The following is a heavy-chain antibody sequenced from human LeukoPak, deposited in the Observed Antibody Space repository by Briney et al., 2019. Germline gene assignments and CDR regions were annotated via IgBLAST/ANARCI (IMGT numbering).Heavy chain of an antibody. CDR2: INHSGST. D-gene: IGHD2-2*01. CDR3: ARGRAHCSSTSCYGGYYYYYYMDV. V-gene: IGHV4-34*01. J-gene: IGHJ6*03. Sequence: PSETLSLTCAVYGGSFSGYCWSWIRQPPGKGLEWIGEINHSGSTNYNPSLKSRVTISVDTSKNQFSLKLSSVTAADTAVYYCARGRAHCSSTSCYGGYYYYYYMDVWGKGTTVTVSS. CDR1: GGSFSGYC.